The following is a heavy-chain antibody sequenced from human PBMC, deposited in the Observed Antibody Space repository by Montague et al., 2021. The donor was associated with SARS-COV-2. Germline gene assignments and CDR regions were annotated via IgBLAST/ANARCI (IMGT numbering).Heavy chain of an antibody. CDR1: GGSISSGGYY. CDR3: ARDTAISGAFVI. Sequence: TLSLTCTVSGGSISSGGYYWSWIRQHPGKGLEWIGYIYYSGSTYYNPSLKSRVTISVDTSKNQFSLKLGSVTAADTAVYYCARDTAISGAFVIWGQGPMVTVSS. J-gene: IGHJ3*02. D-gene: IGHD3-9*01. CDR2: IYYSGST. V-gene: IGHV4-31*03.